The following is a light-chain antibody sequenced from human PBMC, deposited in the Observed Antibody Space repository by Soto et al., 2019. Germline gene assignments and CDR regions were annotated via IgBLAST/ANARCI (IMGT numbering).Light chain of an antibody. CDR3: QQYGNSPWT. V-gene: IGKV3-20*01. CDR1: QSVSSSY. CDR2: GAS. Sequence: IVLTHSPGTLSFSPGEIATLSFRASQSVSSSYLAWYQQKPGQAPRLLIYGASSRATGIPDRFSGSGSGTDFTLTVSRLEPEDFAVYYCQQYGNSPWTFGQGTKVDIK. J-gene: IGKJ1*01.